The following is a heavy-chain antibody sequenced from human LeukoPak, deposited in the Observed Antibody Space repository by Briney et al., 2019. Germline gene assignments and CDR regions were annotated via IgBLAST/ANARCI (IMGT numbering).Heavy chain of an antibody. Sequence: GGSLRLSCSASGFTFNKYSMNWVRQAPGKGLEWVSSISTSSSYIYYAASVKGRFTISRDNAKNSLYLQLNSLRAEDTAVFYCARLRWEQTGYSSDYWGQGTLVTVSS. CDR1: GFTFNKYS. CDR3: ARLRWEQTGYSSDY. J-gene: IGHJ4*02. D-gene: IGHD4-23*01. CDR2: ISTSSSYI. V-gene: IGHV3-21*06.